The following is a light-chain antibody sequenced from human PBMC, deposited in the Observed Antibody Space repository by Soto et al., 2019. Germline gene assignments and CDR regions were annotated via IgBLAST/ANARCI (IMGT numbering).Light chain of an antibody. J-gene: IGKJ2*01. CDR1: QSVSSN. Sequence: EIVMTQSPATLSVSPGERATLSCGASQSVSSNLAWYQQKPGQAPMILIYGASTRATGIPDRFSGSGSGTESTLTIGSLQSEDFAVYYCQQYNNWPPAKTFGQGTKVEIK. V-gene: IGKV3-15*01. CDR3: QQYNNWPPAKT. CDR2: GAS.